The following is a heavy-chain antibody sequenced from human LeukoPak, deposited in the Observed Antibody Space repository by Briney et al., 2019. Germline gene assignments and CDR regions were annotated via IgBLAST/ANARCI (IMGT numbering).Heavy chain of an antibody. CDR1: RGSFSGYY. V-gene: IGHV4-34*01. J-gene: IGHJ4*02. Sequence: SETLSLTCAVYRGSFSGYYWSWIRQPPGKGLEWIGEINHSGSTNYNPSLKSRVTTSVDTSKNQFSLKSSTLMSADTAVYYCAIWDSNSAIDYWGQGTLVTVSS. CDR2: INHSGST. CDR3: AIWDSNSAIDY. D-gene: IGHD1-26*01.